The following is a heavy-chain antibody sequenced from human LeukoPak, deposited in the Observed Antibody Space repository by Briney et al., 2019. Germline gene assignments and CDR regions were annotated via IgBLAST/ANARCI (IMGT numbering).Heavy chain of an antibody. J-gene: IGHJ4*02. CDR2: MYYSGTT. Sequence: PSETLSLTCTVSGGSISSSDYYWGWIRQPPGKGLEWIGTMYYSGTTYYNPSLKSRVTISVDTSKKHFSLRLISVTAADTAVYYCATGRDSYKTGDWGQGTLVTVSS. D-gene: IGHD1-1*01. V-gene: IGHV4-39*02. CDR3: ATGRDSYKTGD. CDR1: GGSISSSDYY.